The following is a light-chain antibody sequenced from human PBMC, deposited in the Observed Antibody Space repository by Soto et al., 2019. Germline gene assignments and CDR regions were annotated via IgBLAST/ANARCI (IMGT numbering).Light chain of an antibody. Sequence: DIQMTQSPSSLSASVGDRVTITCQASHDINNYLSWYQQKPGKAPKLLIYDASKVETGVPSRFSGSGYGTDFSLIISSLQPEDIATYYCQQYANLPTFGGGTKVEIK. CDR3: QQYANLPT. J-gene: IGKJ4*01. V-gene: IGKV1-33*01. CDR1: HDINNY. CDR2: DAS.